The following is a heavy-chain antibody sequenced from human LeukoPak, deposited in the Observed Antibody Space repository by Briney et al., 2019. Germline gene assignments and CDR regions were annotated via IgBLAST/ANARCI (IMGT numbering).Heavy chain of an antibody. CDR3: ASLIAVAGSNFDY. Sequence: GGSLRLSCAASGFTFSSYWMSWVRQAPGKGLEWVANIKQDGSEKYYVDSVKGRFTVSRDNAKNSLYLQMNSLRAEDTAVYYCASLIAVAGSNFDYWGQGTLVTVSP. V-gene: IGHV3-7*01. J-gene: IGHJ4*02. CDR2: IKQDGSEK. CDR1: GFTFSSYW. D-gene: IGHD6-19*01.